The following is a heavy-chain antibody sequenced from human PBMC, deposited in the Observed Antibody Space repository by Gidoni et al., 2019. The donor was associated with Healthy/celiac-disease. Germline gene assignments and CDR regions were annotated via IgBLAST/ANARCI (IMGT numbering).Heavy chain of an antibody. Sequence: QVQLVESGGGVVQPGRSLRLSCAASGFTFSSYAMHWVRQAPGKGLEWVAVISYDGSNKYYADSVKGRFTISRDNSKNTLYLQMNSLRAEDTAVYYCASSALQWLARAPFDYWGQGTLVTVSS. CDR3: ASSALQWLARAPFDY. V-gene: IGHV3-30-3*01. J-gene: IGHJ4*02. CDR2: ISYDGSNK. D-gene: IGHD6-19*01. CDR1: GFTFSSYA.